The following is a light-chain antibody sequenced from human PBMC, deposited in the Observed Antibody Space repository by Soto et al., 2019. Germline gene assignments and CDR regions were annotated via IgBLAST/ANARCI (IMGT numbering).Light chain of an antibody. CDR1: QSVSSNY. V-gene: IGKV3-20*01. J-gene: IGKJ1*01. CDR2: DVS. CDR3: QHYGISPT. Sequence: DIVLTQSPGTLSLSTGERATLSCRSSQSVSSNYLAWYQQKPDQAPRLVIYDVSGRATGIPDRFSGSGSGTDFTLTISRLEPEDSAVYYCQHYGISPTFGQGTKVEIK.